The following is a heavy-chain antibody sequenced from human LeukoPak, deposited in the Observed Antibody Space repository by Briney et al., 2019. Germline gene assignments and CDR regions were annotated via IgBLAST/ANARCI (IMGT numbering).Heavy chain of an antibody. V-gene: IGHV1-2*02. J-gene: IGHJ4*02. CDR3: ARPNFWSGYYNDY. Sequence: ASVKVSCKASGYTFTGYYMHWVRQAPGQGLEWMGWINPNSGGTNYARKFQGRVTMTRDTSIGAAYMELSRLRSDDTAVYYCARPNFWSGYYNDYWGQGTLVTVSS. D-gene: IGHD3-3*01. CDR1: GYTFTGYY. CDR2: INPNSGGT.